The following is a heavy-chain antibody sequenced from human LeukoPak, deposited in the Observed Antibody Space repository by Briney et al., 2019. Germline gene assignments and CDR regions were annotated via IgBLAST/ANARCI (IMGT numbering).Heavy chain of an antibody. CDR1: GLTFSSYG. D-gene: IGHD1-7*01. J-gene: IGHJ4*02. CDR2: ISGSGGNT. V-gene: IGHV3-23*01. CDR3: AKGTIGLSRSDY. Sequence: HAGGSLRLSCAASGLTFSSYGMSWVRQAPGKGLEWVSAISGSGGNTYYADSVKGRFTISRDNPKNTLFLQMNSLGAEDTAVYYCAKGTIGLSRSDYWGQGTLVTVSS.